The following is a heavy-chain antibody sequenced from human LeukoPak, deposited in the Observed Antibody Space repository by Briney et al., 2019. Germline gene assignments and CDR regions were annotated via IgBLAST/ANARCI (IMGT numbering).Heavy chain of an antibody. J-gene: IGHJ6*03. Sequence: QPARSLRLSCAASGFTFSSYFMHWVRQAPGKGLAWVAVIWYDGSNKYYADSVKGRFTISRDNSKNSLYLQMNSLRAEDTAVYYCARSRATVYYYMDFWGKGTTVTVSS. D-gene: IGHD4-17*01. V-gene: IGHV3-33*01. CDR1: GFTFSSYF. CDR2: IWYDGSNK. CDR3: ARSRATVYYYMDF.